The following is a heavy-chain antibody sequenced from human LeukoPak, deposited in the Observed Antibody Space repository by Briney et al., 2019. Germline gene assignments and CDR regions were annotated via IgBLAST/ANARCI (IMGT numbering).Heavy chain of an antibody. D-gene: IGHD1-26*01. CDR1: GFTFTNYW. J-gene: IGHJ6*03. Sequence: GGSLRLSCAVSGFTFTNYWMSWARQSPGKGLEWVANIYLDGSRAYYVDSVKGRFTISRDNAKNSLYLQMNSLRAEDTAVYYCARCAVGATTGYYYYYMDVWGKGTTVTISS. V-gene: IGHV3-7*01. CDR2: IYLDGSRA. CDR3: ARCAVGATTGYYYYYMDV.